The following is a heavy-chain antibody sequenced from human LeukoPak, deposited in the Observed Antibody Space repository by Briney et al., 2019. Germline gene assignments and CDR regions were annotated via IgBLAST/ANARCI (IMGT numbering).Heavy chain of an antibody. J-gene: IGHJ4*02. D-gene: IGHD6-13*01. CDR1: GGSFTSYG. V-gene: IGHV1-69*13. CDR3: ARARWRPEGSWYVFDY. CDR2: IIPIYGRA. Sequence: SVKVSCKASGGSFTSYGISWVRQAPGQGLEWMGKIIPIYGRANYGQKFQGRVTITADESTSTAYMELSSLRSEDTAVYYCARARWRPEGSWYVFDYWGQGTLVTVSS.